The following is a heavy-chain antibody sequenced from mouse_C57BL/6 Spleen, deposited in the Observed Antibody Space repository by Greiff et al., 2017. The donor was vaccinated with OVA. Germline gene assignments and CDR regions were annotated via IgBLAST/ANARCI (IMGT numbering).Heavy chain of an antibody. D-gene: IGHD1-1*01. J-gene: IGHJ2*01. V-gene: IGHV5-4*01. CDR3: ARGWDYYPGAYFDY. CDR2: ISDGDSYT. CDR1: GFTFSSYA. Sequence: EVQLVESGGGLVKPGGSLKLSCAASGFTFSSYAMSWVRQTPEKRLEWVATISDGDSYTYYPDNVKGRFTITRDNAKNNLYLQMSHLKSEDTAMYYCARGWDYYPGAYFDYWGQGTTLTVSS.